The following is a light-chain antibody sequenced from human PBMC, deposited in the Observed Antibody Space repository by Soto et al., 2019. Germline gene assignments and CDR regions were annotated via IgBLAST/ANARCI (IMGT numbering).Light chain of an antibody. V-gene: IGLV2-14*01. CDR3: CSYAGSSTFNV. Sequence: QSALTQPASVSGSPGQSITISCTGTSNDVGGYAYVSWYQQYPGKAPKLVISEVSNRPSGVSHRFSGSRSGNTASLTISGLQAEDEGDYYCCSYAGSSTFNVFGTGTKINVL. CDR1: SNDVGGYAY. J-gene: IGLJ1*01. CDR2: EVS.